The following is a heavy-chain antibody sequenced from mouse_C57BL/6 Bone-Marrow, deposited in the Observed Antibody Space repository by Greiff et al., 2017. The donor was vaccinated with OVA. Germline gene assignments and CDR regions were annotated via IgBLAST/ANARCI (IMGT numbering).Heavy chain of an antibody. CDR3: ARVRTMVTRGMDY. D-gene: IGHD2-2*01. J-gene: IGHJ4*01. CDR2: IDPSDSYT. V-gene: IGHV1-69*01. CDR1: GYTFTSYW. Sequence: QVQLQQPGAELVMPGASVKLSCKASGYTFTSYWMHWVKQRPGQGLEWIGEIDPSDSYTNYNQKFKGKSTLTVDKSSSTAYMQLSSLTSEDSAVYDCARVRTMVTRGMDYWGQGTSVTVSS.